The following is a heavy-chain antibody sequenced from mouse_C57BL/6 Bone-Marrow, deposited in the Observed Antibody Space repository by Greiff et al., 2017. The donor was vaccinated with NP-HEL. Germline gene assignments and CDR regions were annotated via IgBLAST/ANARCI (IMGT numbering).Heavy chain of an antibody. CDR2: IYPSSGNT. D-gene: IGHD1-1*01. CDR3: ARGDYYGSTFYF. J-gene: IGHJ2*01. Sequence: QVQLQQSGAELVRPGASVKLSCKASGYTFTSYGIRWVKQRPGQGLEWIGVIYPSSGNTYYTEEFKGKATLTADKSSSTAYMELRSLTSEDSAVYFCARGDYYGSTFYFWGQGTTLTVSS. CDR1: GYTFTSYG. V-gene: IGHV1-81*01.